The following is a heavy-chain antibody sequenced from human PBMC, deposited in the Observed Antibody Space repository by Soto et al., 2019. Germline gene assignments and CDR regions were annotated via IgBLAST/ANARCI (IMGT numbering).Heavy chain of an antibody. CDR2: IYPGDSDT. CDR1: GYSFTSYW. V-gene: IGHV5-51*01. CDR3: ARESDYGSGSYYPKGMDV. Sequence: GESLKISCKGSGYSFTSYWIGWVSQMPGKGLEWMGIIYPGDSDTRYSPSFQGQVTISAHKSISTAYLQWISRKASDTAMYYCARESDYGSGSYYPKGMDVWGQGTTVNVSS. D-gene: IGHD3-10*01. J-gene: IGHJ6*02.